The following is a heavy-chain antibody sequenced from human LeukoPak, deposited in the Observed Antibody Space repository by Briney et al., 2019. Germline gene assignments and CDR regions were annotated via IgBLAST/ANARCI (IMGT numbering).Heavy chain of an antibody. V-gene: IGHV4-34*01. CDR3: ARTKSGYDPHRRGGYFDY. Sequence: SETLSLTCAVYGGSFSGYYWSWIRQPPGKGLEWIGEMNHSGSTNYNPSLKSRVTLSVDTSKNQFSLKLSSVTAADTAVYYCARTKSGYDPHRRGGYFDYWGQGTLVTVSS. J-gene: IGHJ4*02. CDR2: MNHSGST. D-gene: IGHD5-12*01. CDR1: GGSFSGYY.